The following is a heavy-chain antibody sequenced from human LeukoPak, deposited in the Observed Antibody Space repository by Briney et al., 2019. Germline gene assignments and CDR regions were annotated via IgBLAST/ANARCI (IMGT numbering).Heavy chain of an antibody. CDR2: IIPILGIA. J-gene: IGHJ2*01. D-gene: IGHD7-27*01. V-gene: IGHV1-69*04. CDR3: ARTGAYWYFDL. Sequence: SVKVSCKASGGTFSSYAISWVRQAPGQGLEWMGRIIPILGIANYAQKFQGRVTITADKSTSTAYMELSSLRSEDTAVYYCARTGAYWYFDLWGRGTLVTVSS. CDR1: GGTFSSYA.